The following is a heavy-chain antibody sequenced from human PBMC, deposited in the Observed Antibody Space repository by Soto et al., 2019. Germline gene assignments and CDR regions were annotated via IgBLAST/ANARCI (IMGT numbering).Heavy chain of an antibody. V-gene: IGHV3-30*18. Sequence: QVQLVESGGGVVQPGRSLRLSCAASGFTFSSYGMHWVRQAPGKGLEWVAVISYDGSNKYYADSLKGRFTVSRDNSKNTLYLQMSSLRAEDTAVYYCVKDGSSGWPDYYGMDVWGQGTTVTVSS. D-gene: IGHD6-19*01. CDR3: VKDGSSGWPDYYGMDV. CDR1: GFTFSSYG. CDR2: ISYDGSNK. J-gene: IGHJ6*02.